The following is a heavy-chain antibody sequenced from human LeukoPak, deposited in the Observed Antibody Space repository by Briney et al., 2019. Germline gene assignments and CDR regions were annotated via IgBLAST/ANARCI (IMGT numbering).Heavy chain of an antibody. J-gene: IGHJ4*02. V-gene: IGHV3-21*01. CDR1: GFTFSRHS. Sequence: PGGSLRLSCAASGFTFSRHSMNWVRQAPGKGLEWVSSISTSSSYIDYADSVKGRFTIFRDNAKNSLYLQMNSLRAEDTAVYYCARAPGYRSFLDYWGQGTLVTVSS. CDR2: ISTSSSYI. CDR3: ARAPGYRSFLDY. D-gene: IGHD6-13*01.